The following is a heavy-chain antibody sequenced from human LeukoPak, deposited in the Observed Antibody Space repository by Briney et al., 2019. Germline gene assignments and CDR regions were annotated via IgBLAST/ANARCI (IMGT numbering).Heavy chain of an antibody. Sequence: PGGSLRLSCAASGFTFSSYSMNWVRQAPGKGLEWVSSISSSSSYIYYADSVKGRFTISRDNAKNSLYLQMSSLRAEDTAVYYCAEYGDYDLGAFDIWGQGTMVTVSS. CDR2: ISSSSSYI. CDR1: GFTFSSYS. CDR3: AEYGDYDLGAFDI. V-gene: IGHV3-21*01. D-gene: IGHD4-17*01. J-gene: IGHJ3*02.